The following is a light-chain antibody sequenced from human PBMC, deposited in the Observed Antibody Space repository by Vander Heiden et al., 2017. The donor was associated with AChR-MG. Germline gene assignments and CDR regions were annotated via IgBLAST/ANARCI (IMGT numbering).Light chain of an antibody. CDR2: DVN. V-gene: IGLV2-8*01. J-gene: IGLJ1*01. Sequence: QSGLTQPPSMSGSPGQSVTISCTGTSGDIGKYDSVSWYQQHPDKAPRLIIFDVNKRPSGVPGRFSGSKSGNTASLTVSGLQSEDEADYYCTSPFDRDFLLFGSGTSVTVL. CDR3: TSPFDRDFLL. CDR1: SGDIGKYDS.